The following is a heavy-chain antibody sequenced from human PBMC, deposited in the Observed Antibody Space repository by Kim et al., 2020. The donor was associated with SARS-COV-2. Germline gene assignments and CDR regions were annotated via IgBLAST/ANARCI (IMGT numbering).Heavy chain of an antibody. CDR1: GFTCSRYA. J-gene: IGHJ4*02. V-gene: IGHV3-30-3*01. CDR3: VRDWGFDY. Sequence: GGSLRLSCAASGFTCSRYAMHGVRQAPGKGLEWVAVISYDGSNKYYIDSVKGRFTISRDNSKNALFLQMDSLRAEDTAVYFCVRDWGFDYWGQGTLVTVSS. D-gene: IGHD3-16*01. CDR2: ISYDGSNK.